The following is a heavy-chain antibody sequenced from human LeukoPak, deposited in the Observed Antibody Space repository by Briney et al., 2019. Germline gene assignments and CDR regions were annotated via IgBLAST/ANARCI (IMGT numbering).Heavy chain of an antibody. CDR2: IKQDGSEK. CDR1: GFTFSSYW. D-gene: IGHD2-15*01. J-gene: IGHJ4*02. V-gene: IGHV3-7*04. Sequence: GGSLRLSCAASGFTFSSYWMSWVRQAPGKGLEWVANIKQDGSEKYYVDSVKGRFSISRDNAKNSLNLQMNSLRAEDTAMYYCARVWGYCSPFDYWGQGTLVTVSS. CDR3: ARVWGYCSPFDY.